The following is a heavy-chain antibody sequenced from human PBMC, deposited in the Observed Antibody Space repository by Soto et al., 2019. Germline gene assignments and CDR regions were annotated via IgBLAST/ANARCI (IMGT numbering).Heavy chain of an antibody. J-gene: IGHJ6*02. CDR3: VRSRIAATPIYYYYGMDV. Sequence: QVQLVQSGAEVKKPGSSVKVSCKASGGTFSSYAISWVRQAPGQGLEWMGGIIPIFGTANYAQKFQGRVTITADESTSTAYMELSSLRSEDTAVYYCVRSRIAATPIYYYYGMDVWGQGTTVTVSS. V-gene: IGHV1-69*01. D-gene: IGHD6-13*01. CDR1: GGTFSSYA. CDR2: IIPIFGTA.